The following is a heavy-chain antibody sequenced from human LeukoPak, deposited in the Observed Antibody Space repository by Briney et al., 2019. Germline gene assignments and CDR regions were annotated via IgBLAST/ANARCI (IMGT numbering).Heavy chain of an antibody. CDR2: TYYSGTT. CDR3: ARELWFGALVSAAYYFDY. CDR1: GGSISRTNW. V-gene: IGHV4-4*02. Sequence: SETLSLTCAVSGGSISRTNWWSWVRQPPGKGLEWIGETYYSGTTNYNPSLKSRVTISVDTSKNQFSLKLSSVTAADTAVYYCARELWFGALVSAAYYFDYWGQGTLVTVSS. J-gene: IGHJ4*02. D-gene: IGHD3-10*01.